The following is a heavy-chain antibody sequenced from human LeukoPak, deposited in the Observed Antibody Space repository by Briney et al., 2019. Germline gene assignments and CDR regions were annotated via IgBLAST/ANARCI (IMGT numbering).Heavy chain of an antibody. CDR2: MKTDGTRI. J-gene: IGHJ4*02. CDR3: ARGADHGGSYYPD. V-gene: IGHV3-74*01. D-gene: IGHD3-10*01. Sequence: GGSLRLSCAASGFRFSNSWMYWVRQGPGKGPVWVSRMKTDGTRIEYADSVKGRFTISRDNAKNTLFLQMTSLRVEDTAVYYCARGADHGGSYYPDWGQGTRVTVSS. CDR1: GFRFSNSW.